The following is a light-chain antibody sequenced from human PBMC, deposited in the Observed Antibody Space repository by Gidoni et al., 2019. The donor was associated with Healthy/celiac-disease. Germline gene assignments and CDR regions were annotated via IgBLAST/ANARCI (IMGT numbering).Light chain of an antibody. Sequence: DIVMTQSPDSLAGSLGERATINCKSSQSVLYSSNNNNYLPWYQQKPGQPPKLLIYWASTRESGVPDRFGGSGSGTDFTLTISGLQAEDVAVYYCQQYYSTPFTFGPGTKVDIK. CDR3: QQYYSTPFT. CDR1: QSVLYSSNNNNY. V-gene: IGKV4-1*01. CDR2: WAS. J-gene: IGKJ3*01.